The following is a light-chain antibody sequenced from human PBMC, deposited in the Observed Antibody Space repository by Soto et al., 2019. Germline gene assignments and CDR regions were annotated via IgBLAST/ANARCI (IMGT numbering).Light chain of an antibody. Sequence: EIVLTQSPVTLSLSPGERATLSCRASRSFASSYLGWYQQKPGQAPRLLIYAASTRATGIPDRFSGSGSATDFPLTISRLEPEDSAVYYCQHYDSSPPYTFGQGNKLEIK. CDR3: QHYDSSPPYT. J-gene: IGKJ2*01. CDR2: AAS. V-gene: IGKV3-20*01. CDR1: RSFASSY.